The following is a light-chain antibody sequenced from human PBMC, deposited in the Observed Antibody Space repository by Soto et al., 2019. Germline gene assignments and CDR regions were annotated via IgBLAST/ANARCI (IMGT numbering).Light chain of an antibody. Sequence: EIVMTQSPATLSVSPGERATLSCRASQSVSSNLAWYQQKPGQAPRLLVYGASTRATIIPARFSGSRSGTAFTLTISSLQSDYFAVYYCQQYNTWPPTFGQGTRLEIK. CDR2: GAS. V-gene: IGKV3-15*01. J-gene: IGKJ5*01. CDR1: QSVSSN. CDR3: QQYNTWPPT.